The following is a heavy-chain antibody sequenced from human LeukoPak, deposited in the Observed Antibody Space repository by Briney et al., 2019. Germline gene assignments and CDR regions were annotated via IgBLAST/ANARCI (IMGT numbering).Heavy chain of an antibody. V-gene: IGHV7-4-1*02. Sequence: ASVKVSCKASGYTFTSYAMNWVRQAPGQGLEWMGWINTNTGNPTYAQGFTGRFVFSLDTSVSTAYLQISSLKAEDTAVYYCARVGTMVRGVIKLHYYYYMDVWGKGTTVTVSS. CDR1: GYTFTSYA. CDR3: ARVGTMVRGVIKLHYYYYMDV. J-gene: IGHJ6*03. CDR2: INTNTGNP. D-gene: IGHD3-10*01.